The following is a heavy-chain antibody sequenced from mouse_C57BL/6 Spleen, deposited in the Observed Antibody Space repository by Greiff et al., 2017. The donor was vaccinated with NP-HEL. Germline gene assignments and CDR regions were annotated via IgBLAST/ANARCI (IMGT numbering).Heavy chain of an antibody. CDR3: ARDGCYAMDD. D-gene: IGHD2-3*01. V-gene: IGHV5-17*01. J-gene: IGHJ4*01. CDR2: ISSSRSTI. CDR1: GFSFSDYG. Sequence: EVQLQESGGGLVKPGGSLKLSCAASGFSFSDYGMHWVRQAPEKGLEWVAYISSSRSTIYYADTVKGRFTISRDNAKNTLFLQMSSLRYEDTAMYYCARDGCYAMDDWGKGTSVTVSS.